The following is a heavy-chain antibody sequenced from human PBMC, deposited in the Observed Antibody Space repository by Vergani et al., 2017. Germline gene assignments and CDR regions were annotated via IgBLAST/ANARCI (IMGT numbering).Heavy chain of an antibody. CDR1: GGTFSSYA. V-gene: IGHV1-69*04. J-gene: IGHJ4*02. Sequence: QVQLVQSGAEVKKPGSSVKVSCKASGGTFSSYAISWVRQAPGQGLEWMGRIIPILGIANYAQKFQGRVTITADKSTSTAYMELSSLRSEDTAVYYCAKENSSGWYYFDYWGQGTLVTVSS. D-gene: IGHD6-19*01. CDR3: AKENSSGWYYFDY. CDR2: IIPILGIA.